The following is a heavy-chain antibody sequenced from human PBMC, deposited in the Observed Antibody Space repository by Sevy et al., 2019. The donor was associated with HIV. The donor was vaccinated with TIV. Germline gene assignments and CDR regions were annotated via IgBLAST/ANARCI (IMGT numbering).Heavy chain of an antibody. CDR3: ARVRDRYCSGGSCYYGYFFDY. V-gene: IGHV3-48*01. J-gene: IGHJ4*02. D-gene: IGHD2-15*01. Sequence: GGSLRLSCAASGFIFSNYYMTWVRQAPGKGLEWVSYISDRSDTISYADSVKGRFTISRDNAKNALYLQMSGLRGEETAVYYCARVRDRYCSGGSCYYGYFFDYWGQGTLATVSS. CDR1: GFIFSNYY. CDR2: ISDRSDTI.